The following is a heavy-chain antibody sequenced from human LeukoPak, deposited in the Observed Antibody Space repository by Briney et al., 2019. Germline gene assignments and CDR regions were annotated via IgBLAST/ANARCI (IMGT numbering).Heavy chain of an antibody. V-gene: IGHV1-69*04. CDR3: AREGVYSPDPSSYHRHAFDV. J-gene: IGHJ3*01. D-gene: IGHD3-16*02. Sequence: ASVKVSCKASGDNFSSYVITWVRQAPGQGLEWMGRIIPTFDVANFAQKFKGRVTITADKPTNTAHLELSSLRSEDTAVYYCAREGVYSPDPSSYHRHAFDVWRKATVVIVSS. CDR2: IIPTFDVA. CDR1: GDNFSSYV.